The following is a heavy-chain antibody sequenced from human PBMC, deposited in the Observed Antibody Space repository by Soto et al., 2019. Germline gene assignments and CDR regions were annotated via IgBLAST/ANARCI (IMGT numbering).Heavy chain of an antibody. D-gene: IGHD6-19*01. CDR2: LCSCGKGK. V-gene: IGHV3-33*01. CDR3: ARVLKSIGWDNDVYDI. CDR1: GFTFSIHG. Sequence: GGSLRLSCAASGFTFSIHGMHWVRQAPGKGLEWVARLCSCGKGKKYADSVEGRFTISRDNVGNTLYLEMNFLSAEDTAVYYCARVLKSIGWDNDVYDIWGQGTMVTVSS. J-gene: IGHJ3*02.